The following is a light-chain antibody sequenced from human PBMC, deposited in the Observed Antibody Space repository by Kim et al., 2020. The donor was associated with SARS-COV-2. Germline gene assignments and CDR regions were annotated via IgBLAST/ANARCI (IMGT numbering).Light chain of an antibody. Sequence: SYELTQPSSVSVSPGQTARITCSGDVLAKKYARWFQQKPGQPPVLLIYKDSERPSGLPERFSGSSSGNTVTLTISGAQVEDEADFYCYSAADNNSWVFGGGTQLTVL. V-gene: IGLV3-27*01. CDR2: KDS. J-gene: IGLJ3*02. CDR1: VLAKKY. CDR3: YSAADNNSWV.